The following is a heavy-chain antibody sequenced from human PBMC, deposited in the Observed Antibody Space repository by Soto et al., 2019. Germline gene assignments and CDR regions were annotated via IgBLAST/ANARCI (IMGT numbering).Heavy chain of an antibody. CDR3: AKDLVGATTPPGGDH. CDR2: ISGSGGST. V-gene: IGHV3-23*01. J-gene: IGHJ4*02. CDR1: GFTFSDSA. D-gene: IGHD1-26*01. Sequence: GGSLRLSCAASGFTFSDSAMSWVRQAPGKGLEWVSTISGSGGSTYYADSVKGRYTISRDNSKTTLFLQMHSLRVEDTAVYYCAKDLVGATTPPGGDHWGQGTLVTVSS.